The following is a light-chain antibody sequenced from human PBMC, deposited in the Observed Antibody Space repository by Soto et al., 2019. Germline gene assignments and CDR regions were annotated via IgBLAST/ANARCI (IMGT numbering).Light chain of an antibody. Sequence: QSALTQPASVSGSPGQSITISCTGTSSDVGSYNLVSWYQQHPGKAPKLMIYEGSKRPSGVSDRFSGSKSGNTASLTISGLQTEDEADYHCCSYAGGTLYVFATGTKLTVL. J-gene: IGLJ1*01. CDR3: CSYAGGTLYV. CDR2: EGS. V-gene: IGLV2-23*01. CDR1: SSDVGSYNL.